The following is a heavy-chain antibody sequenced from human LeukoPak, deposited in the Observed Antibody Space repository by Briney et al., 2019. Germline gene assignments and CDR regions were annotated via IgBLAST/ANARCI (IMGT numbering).Heavy chain of an antibody. Sequence: GASVKVSCKAPGYTFTGYYMHWVRQAPGQGLEWMGWINPNSGGTNYAQKFQGRVTMTRDTSISTAYMELSRLRSDDTAVYYCARKTGYYESPRYYYYYMDVWGKGTAVTISS. CDR3: ARKTGYYESPRYYYYYMDV. V-gene: IGHV1-2*02. CDR1: GYTFTGYY. D-gene: IGHD3-9*01. J-gene: IGHJ6*03. CDR2: INPNSGGT.